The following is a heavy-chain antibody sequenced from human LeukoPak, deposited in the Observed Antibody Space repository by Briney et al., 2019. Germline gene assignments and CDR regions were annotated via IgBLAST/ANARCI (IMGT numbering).Heavy chain of an antibody. CDR2: IYYSGST. J-gene: IGHJ2*01. Sequence: SETLSLTCTVSGGSISSYYWSWIRQPPGKGLEWVGYIYYSGSTNYNPSLMSRVTISVDTSKNQFSLKLSSVTAADTAVYYCARVMTPGWYFDLWGRGTLVTVSS. CDR1: GGSISSYY. D-gene: IGHD2-2*01. CDR3: ARVMTPGWYFDL. V-gene: IGHV4-59*01.